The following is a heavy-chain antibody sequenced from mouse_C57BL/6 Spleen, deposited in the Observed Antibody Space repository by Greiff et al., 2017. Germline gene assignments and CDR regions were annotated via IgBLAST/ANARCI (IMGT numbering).Heavy chain of an antibody. J-gene: IGHJ2*01. V-gene: IGHV1-82*01. CDR1: GYAFSSSW. CDR3: ARSDDYCGSSPYFDY. CDR2: IYPGDGDT. Sequence: QVQLQQSGPELVKPGASVKISCKASGYAFSSSWMNWVKQRPGKGLEWIGRIYPGDGDTNYNGKFKGKATLTADKSSSTAYMQLSSLTSEDSAVYVCARSDDYCGSSPYFDYWGQGTTLTVSS. D-gene: IGHD1-1*01.